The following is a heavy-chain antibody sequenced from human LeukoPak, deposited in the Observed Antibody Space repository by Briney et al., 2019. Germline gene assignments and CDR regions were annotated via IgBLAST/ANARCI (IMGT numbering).Heavy chain of an antibody. CDR1: GFTFSNHA. V-gene: IGHV3-23*01. CDR3: ARDRVFPFGGYCTNGVCYSAGYFDY. J-gene: IGHJ4*02. Sequence: PGGSLRLSCEASGFTFSNHAMSWVRQAPGKGLEWVSAMSGYTGLTYYSDSVKGRFTISRDNSKNTLYLQMNSLRAEDTAIYYCARDRVFPFGGYCTNGVCYSAGYFDYWGQGTLVTVSS. CDR2: MSGYTGLT. D-gene: IGHD2-8*01.